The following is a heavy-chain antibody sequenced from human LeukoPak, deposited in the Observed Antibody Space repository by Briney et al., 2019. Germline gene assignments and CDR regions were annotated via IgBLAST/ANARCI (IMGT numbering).Heavy chain of an antibody. CDR1: GFTFSSYG. CDR3: ARDSRFLEWLLPPLVGMDV. J-gene: IGHJ6*02. V-gene: IGHV3-30-3*01. D-gene: IGHD3-3*01. CDR2: ISYDGSNK. Sequence: GSLRLSCAASGFTFSSYGIHWVRQAPGKGLEWVAVISYDGSNKYYADSVKGRFTISRDNSKNTLYLQMSSLRAEDTAVYYCARDSRFLEWLLPPLVGMDVWGRGTTVTVSS.